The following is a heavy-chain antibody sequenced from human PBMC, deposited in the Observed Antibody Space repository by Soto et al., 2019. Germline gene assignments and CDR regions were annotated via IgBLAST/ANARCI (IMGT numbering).Heavy chain of an antibody. CDR3: ARSPGGYYID. V-gene: IGHV3-74*01. J-gene: IGHJ3*01. Sequence: EVQLVESGGGLVQPGGSLRLSCVDSGFSFSSYWMHWVRQGPGKGLVWVSRINTDGNSTNYADSVKGRFTISRDNAKNTVYLQMSSLRAEDTAVYYCARSPGGYYIDWGQGTMVTVSS. CDR2: INTDGNST. D-gene: IGHD3-9*01. CDR1: GFSFSSYW.